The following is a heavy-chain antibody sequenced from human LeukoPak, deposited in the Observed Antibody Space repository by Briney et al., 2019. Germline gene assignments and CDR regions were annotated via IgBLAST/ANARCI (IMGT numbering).Heavy chain of an antibody. V-gene: IGHV4-4*07. CDR1: GGSISSYY. Sequence: SETLSLTCTVSGGSISSYYWSWIRQPAGKGLEWIGRIYTSGNTNYNPFLKSRVTMSLDTSKNQFSLELSSVTAADTAVYYCEGRLRDGYNSVDYWGQGTLVTVSS. D-gene: IGHD5-24*01. CDR3: EGRLRDGYNSVDY. J-gene: IGHJ4*02. CDR2: IYTSGNT.